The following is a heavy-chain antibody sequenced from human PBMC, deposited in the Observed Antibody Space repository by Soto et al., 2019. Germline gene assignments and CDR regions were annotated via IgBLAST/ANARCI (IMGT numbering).Heavy chain of an antibody. CDR3: ARARSWFGDTYGMDV. V-gene: IGHV4-30-4*01. J-gene: IGHJ6*02. CDR2: IYYSGST. D-gene: IGHD3-10*01. Sequence: PSETLSLTCTVSGGSISSGDYYWSWIRQPPGKGLEWIGYIYYSGSTYYNPSLKSRVTISVDTSKNQFSLKLSSVTAADTAVYYCARARSWFGDTYGMDVWGQGTTVTVSS. CDR1: GGSISSGDYY.